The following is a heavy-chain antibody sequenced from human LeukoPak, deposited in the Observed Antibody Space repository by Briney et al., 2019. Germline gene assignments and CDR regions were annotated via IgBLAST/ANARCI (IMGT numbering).Heavy chain of an antibody. J-gene: IGHJ4*02. CDR3: ARVAAQGWLGVDY. D-gene: IGHD6-6*01. CDR1: GGSISSGDYY. V-gene: IGHV4-30-4*01. Sequence: PSETLSLTCTVSGGSISSGDYYWSWIRQPPGTGLEWIGYIYYSGSTYYNPSLESRVTISVDTSKNQFSLKLSSVTAADTAVYYCARVAAQGWLGVDYWGQGTLVTVSS. CDR2: IYYSGST.